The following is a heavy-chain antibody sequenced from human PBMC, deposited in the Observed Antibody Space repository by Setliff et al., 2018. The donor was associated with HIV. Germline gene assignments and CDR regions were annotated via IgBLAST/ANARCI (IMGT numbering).Heavy chain of an antibody. Sequence: SETLSLTCTVSGGSISSSSYFWGWIRQPPGKGLEWIGSIYYSGTTYYNPSLKSRVTISVDTSKNQFSLKLSSVTAADTAVYYCGRGWFDPWGQGTLVTVSS. J-gene: IGHJ5*02. V-gene: IGHV4-39*01. D-gene: IGHD3-10*01. CDR2: IYYSGTT. CDR3: GRGWFDP. CDR1: GGSISSSSYF.